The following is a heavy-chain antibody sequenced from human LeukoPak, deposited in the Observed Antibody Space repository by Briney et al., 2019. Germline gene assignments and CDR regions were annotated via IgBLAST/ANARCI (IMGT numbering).Heavy chain of an antibody. V-gene: IGHV3-33*01. D-gene: IGHD5-18*01. CDR2: IWYDGSNK. J-gene: IGHJ6*03. CDR1: GFTFSSYG. Sequence: HPGGSLRLSCAASGFTFSSYGMHWVRQAPGKGLEWVAVIWYDGSNKYYADSVKGRFTISRDNSKNTLYLQMNSLRAEDTAVYYCARHQLRHYYYMDVWGKGTTVTVSS. CDR3: ARHQLRHYYYMDV.